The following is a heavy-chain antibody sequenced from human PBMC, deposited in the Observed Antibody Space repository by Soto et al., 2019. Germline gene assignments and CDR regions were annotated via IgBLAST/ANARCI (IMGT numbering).Heavy chain of an antibody. V-gene: IGHV1-69*12. CDR1: GGTFSSYA. J-gene: IGHJ6*02. Sequence: QVQLVQSGAEVKKPGSSVKVSCKASGGTFSSYAISWVRQAPGQGREWMGGIIPIFGTANYAQKFQGRVTITADESTSTAYMELSSLRSEDTAVYYCARFSNTILGVVIPGYGMDVWGQGTTVTVSS. CDR3: ARFSNTILGVVIPGYGMDV. D-gene: IGHD3-3*01. CDR2: IIPIFGTA.